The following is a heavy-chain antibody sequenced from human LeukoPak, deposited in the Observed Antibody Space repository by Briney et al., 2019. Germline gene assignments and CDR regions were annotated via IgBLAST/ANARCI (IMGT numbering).Heavy chain of an antibody. Sequence: GASVTVSYTAGGYTLTINYINWVGQAPGQGLEWMGWIISYRDNPTYARNLQGRVTITTDTSTSTAYMELRSLMSYDTAVYYCARTPHFCSGGSCYFPVFHISRQGTIVTVSS. CDR1: GYTLTINY. CDR3: ARTPHFCSGGSCYFPVFHI. J-gene: IGHJ3*02. CDR2: IISYRDNP. V-gene: IGHV1-18*01. D-gene: IGHD2-15*01.